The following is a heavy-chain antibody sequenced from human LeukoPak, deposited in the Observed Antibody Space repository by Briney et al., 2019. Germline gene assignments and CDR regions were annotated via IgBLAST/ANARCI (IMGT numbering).Heavy chain of an antibody. J-gene: IGHJ4*02. CDR1: GYTFTSYD. D-gene: IGHD6-13*01. Sequence: ASVKVSCKASGYTFTSYDINWVRQATGQGLEWMGWMNPNSGNTGYAQKFQGRVTITRNTSISTAYMELSSLRSEDTAVYYCARYGIAAAGTGFDYWGQGTLVTVSS. CDR3: ARYGIAAAGTGFDY. V-gene: IGHV1-8*03. CDR2: MNPNSGNT.